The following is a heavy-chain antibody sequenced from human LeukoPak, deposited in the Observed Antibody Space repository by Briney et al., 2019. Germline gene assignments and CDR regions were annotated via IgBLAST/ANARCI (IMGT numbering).Heavy chain of an antibody. Sequence: SETLSLTCAVYGGSFSGYYWSWIRQPPGKGLEWIGYIYYSGSTNYNPSLKSRVTISVDTSKNQFSLKLSSVTAADTAVYYCWVFRRDNSSSWYAFDIWGQGTMVTVSS. CDR2: IYYSGST. CDR3: WVFRRDNSSSWYAFDI. CDR1: GGSFSGYY. J-gene: IGHJ3*02. V-gene: IGHV4-59*12. D-gene: IGHD6-13*01.